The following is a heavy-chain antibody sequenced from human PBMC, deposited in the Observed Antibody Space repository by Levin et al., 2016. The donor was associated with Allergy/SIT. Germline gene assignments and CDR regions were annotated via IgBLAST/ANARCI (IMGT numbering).Heavy chain of an antibody. J-gene: IGHJ4*02. CDR2: VFHSGST. D-gene: IGHD6-19*01. CDR3: ARGPSGWFEY. Sequence: SETLSLTCSVTGYSISSGYYWGWVRQSPGKGLEWIAYVFHSGSTYYNPSLRSRVTMSVDTSMNQFSLQLTSLTVADTAVYYCARGPSGWFEYWGQGLLVTVSS. V-gene: IGHV4-38-2*02. CDR1: GYSISSGYY.